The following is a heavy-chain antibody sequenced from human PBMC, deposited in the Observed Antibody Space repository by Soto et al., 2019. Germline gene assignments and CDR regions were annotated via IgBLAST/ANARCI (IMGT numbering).Heavy chain of an antibody. Sequence: GSLRVACSASGLSFSGSWMHWVRQGPGKGLVWVSLISPDGTNTYYADSVKGRFTISRDNARNTLYLQMNSLSAEDTALYYCARGYTGYGNFDYWGQGALVTVYS. CDR2: ISPDGTNT. CDR3: ARGYTGYGNFDY. V-gene: IGHV3-74*01. CDR1: GLSFSGSW. D-gene: IGHD1-26*01. J-gene: IGHJ4*02.